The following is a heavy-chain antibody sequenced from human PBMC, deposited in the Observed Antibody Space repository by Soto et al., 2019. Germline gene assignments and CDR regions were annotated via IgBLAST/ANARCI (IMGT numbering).Heavy chain of an antibody. CDR1: LFTVSNSA. J-gene: IGHJ4*02. CDR2: VFVGSGNT. V-gene: IGHV1-58*01. Sequence: SVKVSCNASLFTVSNSAVQWVRQARGQGLEWIGWVFVGSGNTNYAQKFQERVTITRDMSTSTAYMELSSLRSEDTAVYYCAEDHYDSSGDSRGFNYWGRGTLVTVYS. CDR3: AEDHYDSSGDSRGFNY. D-gene: IGHD3-22*01.